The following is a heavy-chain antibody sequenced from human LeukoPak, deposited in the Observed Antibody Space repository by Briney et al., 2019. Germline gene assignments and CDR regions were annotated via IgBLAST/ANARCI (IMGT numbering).Heavy chain of an antibody. CDR2: ITASSSTR. D-gene: IGHD3-22*01. CDR1: GFTFSSCD. J-gene: IGHJ4*02. Sequence: GGSLRLSCAASGFTFSSCDMNWVRQAPGKGLEWVSYITASSSTRYYADSVKGRFTISRDNAKNSLYLQMNSLRDEDTAVYYCARDAYDTSAYYYFDYWGEGTLVTVSS. V-gene: IGHV3-48*02. CDR3: ARDAYDTSAYYYFDY.